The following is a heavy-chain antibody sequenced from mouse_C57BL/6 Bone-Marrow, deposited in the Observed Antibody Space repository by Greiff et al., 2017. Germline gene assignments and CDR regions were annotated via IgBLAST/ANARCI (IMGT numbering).Heavy chain of an antibody. V-gene: IGHV14-4*01. Sequence: VQLQQSGAELVRPGASVKLSCTASGFNIKDAYMHWVKQRPEQGLEWIGWIDPENGDTEYASKFQGKATITADTSSNTAYLQLSSLTSEDTAVYYWTTACGSIWDYYDYWGQGTTLTVSS. J-gene: IGHJ2*01. CDR1: GFNIKDAY. CDR2: IDPENGDT. CDR3: TTACGSIWDYYDY. D-gene: IGHD2-10*02.